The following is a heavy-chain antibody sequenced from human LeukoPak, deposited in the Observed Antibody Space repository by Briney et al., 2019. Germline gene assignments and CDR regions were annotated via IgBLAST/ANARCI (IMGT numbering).Heavy chain of an antibody. CDR2: IYYSGIT. J-gene: IGHJ5*02. CDR1: GGSISSSSYY. D-gene: IGHD6-19*01. CDR3: ARHRYSSDWFDP. Sequence: PSETLPLTCTVSGGSISSSSYYWGWIRQPPGKGLEWIGSIYYSGITYYNPSLKSRVTISVDTSKNQFSLKLSSVTAADTAVYYCARHRYSSDWFDPWGQGTLVTVSS. V-gene: IGHV4-39*01.